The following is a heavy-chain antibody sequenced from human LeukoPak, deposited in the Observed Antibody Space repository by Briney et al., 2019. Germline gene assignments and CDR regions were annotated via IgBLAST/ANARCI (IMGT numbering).Heavy chain of an antibody. D-gene: IGHD4-23*01. CDR3: AREDYGGNSDWFDP. CDR2: IIPIFGTA. V-gene: IGHV1-69*13. CDR1: GGTFSSYA. J-gene: IGHJ5*02. Sequence: VASVKVSCKASGGTFSSYAISWVRQAPGQGLEWMGGIIPIFGTANYAQKFQGRVTITADESTSTAYMELSSLRSEDTAVYYCAREDYGGNSDWFDPWGQGTLVTVSS.